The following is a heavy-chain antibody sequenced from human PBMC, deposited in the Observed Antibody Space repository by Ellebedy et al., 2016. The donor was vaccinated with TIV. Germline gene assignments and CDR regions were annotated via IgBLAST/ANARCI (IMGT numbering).Heavy chain of an antibody. J-gene: IGHJ4*02. CDR1: GFSVSSNY. V-gene: IGHV3-66*01. D-gene: IGHD3-10*01. CDR2: IYSGGST. Sequence: GESLKISCAASGFSVSSNYMSWVRQAPGKGLEWVSVIYSGGSTYYADSVKGRFTISRDNSKNTVYLQINSLRAEDTAVYYWVRNRDYYGSGSFGYFDYWGQGTLFTVSS. CDR3: VRNRDYYGSGSFGYFDY.